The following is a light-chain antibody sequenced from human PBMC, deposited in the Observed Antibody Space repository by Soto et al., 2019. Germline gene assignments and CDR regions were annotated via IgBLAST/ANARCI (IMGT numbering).Light chain of an antibody. Sequence: QSALTQPASVSGSPGQSITISCTGTSSDVGGYNYVSWYQQHPGKAPKLMIYEVSNRPSGVSNRFSVSKSGNTASLTISGLQAEDEADYYCSSYTSSSTPYVFATGTKLTVL. J-gene: IGLJ1*01. CDR3: SSYTSSSTPYV. CDR1: SSDVGGYNY. V-gene: IGLV2-14*01. CDR2: EVS.